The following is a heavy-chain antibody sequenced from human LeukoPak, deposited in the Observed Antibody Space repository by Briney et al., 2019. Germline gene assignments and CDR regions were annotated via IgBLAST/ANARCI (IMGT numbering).Heavy chain of an antibody. D-gene: IGHD2-15*01. V-gene: IGHV1-69*13. CDR3: ARAQDIVVVVAASHYYYGMDV. CDR1: GGTFISYA. Sequence: ASVKVSCKASGGTFISYAISWVRQAPGQGLEWMGGIIPIFGTANYAQKFQGRVTITADESTSTAYMELSSLRSEDTAVYYCARAQDIVVVVAASHYYYGMDVWGQGTTVTVSS. J-gene: IGHJ6*02. CDR2: IIPIFGTA.